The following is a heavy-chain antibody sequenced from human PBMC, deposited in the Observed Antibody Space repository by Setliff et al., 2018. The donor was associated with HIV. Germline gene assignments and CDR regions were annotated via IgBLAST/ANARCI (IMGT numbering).Heavy chain of an antibody. CDR3: ARDLSYDYDSSPN. V-gene: IGHV3-74*03. CDR2: INSDGTST. J-gene: IGHJ4*02. Sequence: PGGSLRLSCTASGFTFSPYWMHWVRQAPGKGLVWVSRINSDGTSTTYADSVKGRFTISRDNAKNTLYLQMNSLRAEDTAVYYCARDLSYDYDSSPNWGQGTLVTVSS. D-gene: IGHD3-22*01. CDR1: GFTFSPYW.